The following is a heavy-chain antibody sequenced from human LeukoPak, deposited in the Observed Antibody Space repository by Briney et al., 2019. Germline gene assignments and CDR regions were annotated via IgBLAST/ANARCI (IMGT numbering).Heavy chain of an antibody. V-gene: IGHV1-69*05. D-gene: IGHD2-2*01. J-gene: IGHJ1*01. CDR2: IIPIFGTA. CDR1: GGTFSSYA. Sequence: SVKVSCKASGGTFSSYAISWVRQAPGQGLEWMGGIIPIFGTANYAQKFQGRVTITTDESTSTAYMELSSLKALDTAMYYCARQSTSRQLPENWGQGTLVTVSS. CDR3: ARQSTSRQLPEN.